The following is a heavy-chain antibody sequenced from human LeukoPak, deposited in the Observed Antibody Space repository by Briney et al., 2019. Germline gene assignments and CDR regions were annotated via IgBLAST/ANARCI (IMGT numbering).Heavy chain of an antibody. CDR1: GFTFSSYW. CDR2: IDTDGSST. Sequence: GGSLRLSCAASGFTFSSYWMHWVRQAPGKGLVWVSRIDTDGSSTSYADSVKGRFTISRDNAKNTLYLQMSSLRAEDTAVYYCILAAAGTEFDSWGQGTLVTVSS. V-gene: IGHV3-74*01. CDR3: ILAAAGTEFDS. D-gene: IGHD6-13*01. J-gene: IGHJ4*02.